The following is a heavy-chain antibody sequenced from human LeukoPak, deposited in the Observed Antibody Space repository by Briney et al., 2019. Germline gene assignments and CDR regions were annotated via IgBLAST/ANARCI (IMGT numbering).Heavy chain of an antibody. Sequence: PGRSLRLSCAASGFTFSNYAMHWVRQAPHKGLEWVAVISYDGSTKYYADSVKGRFTISRDNSKNTLSLHMASLTVEDTAMYYCARDRSGYDYWFDYWGQGTLVTVSS. CDR1: GFTFSNYA. CDR2: ISYDGSTK. J-gene: IGHJ4*02. V-gene: IGHV3-30-3*01. CDR3: ARDRSGYDYWFDY. D-gene: IGHD5-12*01.